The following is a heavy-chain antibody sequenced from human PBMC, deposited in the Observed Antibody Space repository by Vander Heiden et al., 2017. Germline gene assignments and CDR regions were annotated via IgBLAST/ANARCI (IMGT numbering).Heavy chain of an antibody. CDR2: ITWTSGSI. J-gene: IGHJ6*02. Sequence: VQLVESGGGLVPPCRSLGLSGAAAGFPLEGYVMHWVRQAPGKGLEWVSGITWTSGSIAYADSVKGRFTISRDNAKNSLYLQMNSLRVEDTAVYYCAKDMRGNSYYGMDVWGQGTTVTVSS. CDR3: AKDMRGNSYYGMDV. D-gene: IGHD1-1*01. V-gene: IGHV3-9*01. CDR1: GFPLEGYV.